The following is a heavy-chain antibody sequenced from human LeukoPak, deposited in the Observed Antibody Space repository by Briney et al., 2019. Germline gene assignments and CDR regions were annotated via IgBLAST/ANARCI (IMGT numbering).Heavy chain of an antibody. CDR3: ARQQLVEEGFNDY. CDR2: IYYSGST. Sequence: PSETLSLTCTVSGGSISGSSYYWGWIRQPPGKGLEWIGSIYYSGSTYYNPSLKSRVTISVDTSKNQFSLKLSSVTAADTAVYYRARQQLVEEGFNDYWGQGTLVTVSS. V-gene: IGHV4-39*01. CDR1: GGSISGSSYY. J-gene: IGHJ4*02. D-gene: IGHD6-13*01.